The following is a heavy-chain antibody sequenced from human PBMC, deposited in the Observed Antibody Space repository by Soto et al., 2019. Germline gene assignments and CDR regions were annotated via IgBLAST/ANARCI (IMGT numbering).Heavy chain of an antibody. CDR1: GFTFDDYA. Sequence: RLSCAASGFTFDDYAMHWVRQAPGKGLEWVSGISWNSGSIGYADSVKGRFTISRDNAKNSLYLQMNSLRAEDTALYYCAKDIRGSSSGNYHYFDYWGQGTLVTVSS. CDR2: ISWNSGSI. J-gene: IGHJ4*02. CDR3: AKDIRGSSSGNYHYFDY. V-gene: IGHV3-9*01. D-gene: IGHD6-6*01.